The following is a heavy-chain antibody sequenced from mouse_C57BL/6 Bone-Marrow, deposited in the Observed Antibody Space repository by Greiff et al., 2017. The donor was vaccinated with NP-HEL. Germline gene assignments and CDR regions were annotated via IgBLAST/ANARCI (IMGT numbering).Heavy chain of an antibody. V-gene: IGHV1-4*01. CDR3: ARWGLRTDWYFDV. J-gene: IGHJ1*03. CDR2: INPSSGYT. Sequence: QVQLQQSGAELARPGASVKMSCKASGYTFTSYTMHWVKQRPGQGLEWIGYINPSSGYTKYNQKFKDKATLTADKSSSTAYMQLRSLTSEDSAVYYCARWGLRTDWYFDVWGTGTTVTVSS. CDR1: GYTFTSYT. D-gene: IGHD2-4*01.